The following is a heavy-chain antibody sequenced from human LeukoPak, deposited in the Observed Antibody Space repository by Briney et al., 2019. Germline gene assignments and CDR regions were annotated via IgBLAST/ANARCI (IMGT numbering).Heavy chain of an antibody. J-gene: IGHJ4*02. V-gene: IGHV4-39*07. CDR2: IYYSGST. D-gene: IGHD3-22*01. CDR1: GGSISSSSYY. Sequence: PSETLSLTCTVSGGSISSSSYYWGWIRQPPGKGLEWIGSIYYSGSTYYNPSLKSRVTISVDTSKNQFSLKLSSVTAADTAVYYCASFYYYDSSGYYIFDYWGQGTLVTVSS. CDR3: ASFYYYDSSGYYIFDY.